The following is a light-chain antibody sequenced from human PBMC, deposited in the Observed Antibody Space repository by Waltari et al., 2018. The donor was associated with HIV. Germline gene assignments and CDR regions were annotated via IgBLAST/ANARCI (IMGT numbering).Light chain of an antibody. J-gene: IGKJ5*01. CDR1: QSLLHSNGYNY. V-gene: IGKV2-28*01. CDR3: MQALQTPA. CDR2: LGS. Sequence: DIVMTQSPLSLPVTPGAPASISCRSSQSLLHSNGYNYLDWYLQKPGQSPQLLIYLGSNRASGVPDRFSGSGSGTDFTLKISRVEAEDVGVYDCMQALQTPAFGQGTRREIK.